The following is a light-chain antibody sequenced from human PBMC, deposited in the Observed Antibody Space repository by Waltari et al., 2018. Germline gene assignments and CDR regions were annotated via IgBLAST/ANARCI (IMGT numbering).Light chain of an antibody. CDR2: LGT. CDR1: QSLLHSNGYNY. V-gene: IGKV2-28*01. J-gene: IGKJ3*01. CDR3: MQALQRGT. Sequence: DIVMTQSPLSLPVTPGEPASIPSRSSQSLLHSNGYNYLDWYLQKPWQSPQLLIYLGTNRASGVPDRFSGSGSGTDFTLKISRVEAEDVGVYYCMQALQRGTFGPGTKVDIK.